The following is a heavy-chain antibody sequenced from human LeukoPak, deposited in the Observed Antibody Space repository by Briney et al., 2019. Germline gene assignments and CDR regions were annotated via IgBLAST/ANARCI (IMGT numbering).Heavy chain of an antibody. J-gene: IGHJ3*02. CDR1: GASISSGSNY. V-gene: IGHV4-61*01. CDR2: IYYSGST. CDR3: ARDSSQYYDILTGYLDAFDI. Sequence: RPSETLSLTCSVSGASISSGSNYWGWIRQPPGKTLEWIGYIYYSGSTNYNPSLKSRVTISVDTFKNQFSLKLSSVTAADTAVYYCARDSSQYYDILTGYLDAFDIWGQGTMVTVSS. D-gene: IGHD3-9*01.